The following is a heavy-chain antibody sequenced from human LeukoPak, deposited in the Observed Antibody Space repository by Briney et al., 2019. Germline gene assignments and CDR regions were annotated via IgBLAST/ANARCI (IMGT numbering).Heavy chain of an antibody. Sequence: PGGSLRLSCAASGFTFSSYAMSWVRQAPGKGLEWVSYISSSSSTIYYADSVKGRFTISRDNAKTSLYLQMKSLRVEDTAVYYCARVSHSDSNDWGQGTPVTISS. J-gene: IGHJ4*02. CDR1: GFTFSSYA. D-gene: IGHD3-22*01. CDR2: ISSSSSTI. V-gene: IGHV3-48*01. CDR3: ARVSHSDSND.